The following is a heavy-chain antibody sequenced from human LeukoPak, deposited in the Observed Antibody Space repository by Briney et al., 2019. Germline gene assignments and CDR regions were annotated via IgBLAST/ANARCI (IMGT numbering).Heavy chain of an antibody. CDR2: IWYDGSNK. D-gene: IGHD6-13*01. CDR3: ARDRAAADLDY. CDR1: GFTFSRYV. V-gene: IGHV3-33*08. J-gene: IGHJ4*02. Sequence: PGGSLRLSCAASGFTFSRYVMNWVRQAPGKGLEWVAVIWYDGSNKFYADSVKGRFTISRDNSKNTLYLQMNNLRAEDTAVYYCARDRAAADLDYWGQGTLVTVSS.